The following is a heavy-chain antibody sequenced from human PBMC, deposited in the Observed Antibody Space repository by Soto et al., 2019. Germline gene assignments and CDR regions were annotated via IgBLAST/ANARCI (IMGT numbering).Heavy chain of an antibody. CDR3: ARAFCSTITCYGWFDP. CDR2: INPNSGGT. J-gene: IGHJ5*02. CDR1: GYLFIGYY. Sequence: ASEKVSCKASGYLFIGYYIHWVRQAPGQGLEWMGWINPNSGGTNYAQKFQGRVTMTRDTSISTVSMDLSSLRSDDTAVYYCARAFCSTITCYGWFDPWGQGTLVTVSS. D-gene: IGHD3-3*01. V-gene: IGHV1-2*02.